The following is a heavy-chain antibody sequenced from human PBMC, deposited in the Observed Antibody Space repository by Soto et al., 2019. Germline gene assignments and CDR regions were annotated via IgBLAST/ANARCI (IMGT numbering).Heavy chain of an antibody. J-gene: IGHJ4*02. CDR3: ARERRIYYDSSGPLDY. Sequence: QVQLVQSGAEVKKPGSSVKVSCKASGGSFSSYGITWVRQAPGQGLEWMGGIIPNFDTANYAQRLQGRVTITADKSTSTAYMGLSSLRSEDTAVYYCARERRIYYDSSGPLDYWGQGTLVTVSS. CDR2: IIPNFDTA. V-gene: IGHV1-69*06. D-gene: IGHD3-22*01. CDR1: GGSFSSYG.